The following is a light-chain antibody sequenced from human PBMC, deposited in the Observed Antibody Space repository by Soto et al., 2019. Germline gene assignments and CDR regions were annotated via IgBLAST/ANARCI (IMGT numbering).Light chain of an antibody. V-gene: IGKV3-20*01. CDR2: GAS. Sequence: VVLTQSPATLSLSPGERATLSCRANQPVSANYLAWYQQKPGQAPRLLIYGASSRATGIPDRFSGSGSGTDFTLTISRLEPEDFAVFYCHQYGSSPFTFGPRTKVDIK. CDR3: HQYGSSPFT. CDR1: QPVSANY. J-gene: IGKJ3*01.